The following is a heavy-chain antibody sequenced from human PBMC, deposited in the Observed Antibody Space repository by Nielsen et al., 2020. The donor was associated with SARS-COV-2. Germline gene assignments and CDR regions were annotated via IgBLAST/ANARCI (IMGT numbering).Heavy chain of an antibody. D-gene: IGHD3-16*02. CDR3: VRSLRSGVRGHRANNWFDP. V-gene: IGHV4-39*01. CDR1: GGSVSDDSYY. CDR2: IYQNGGY. J-gene: IGHJ5*02. Sequence: SETLSLTCSVSGGSVSDDSYYWGWVRQPPGQRLEWIASIYQNGGYYRNPSVESRVTISVDKAKNQFALKVTSVTAADTAVYYCVRSLRSGVRGHRANNWFDPWGQGSLVTVSS.